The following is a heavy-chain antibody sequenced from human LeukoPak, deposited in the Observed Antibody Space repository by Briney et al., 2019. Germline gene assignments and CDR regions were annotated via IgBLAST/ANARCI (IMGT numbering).Heavy chain of an antibody. J-gene: IGHJ4*02. V-gene: IGHV3-23*01. CDR1: GFTFSSYA. CDR2: ISGSGGST. D-gene: IGHD1-14*01. Sequence: GGSPRLSCAASGFTFSSYAMSWVRQAPGKGLEWVSAISGSGGSTYYADSVKGRFTISRDNSKNTLYLQMNSLRDDDTATYHCAKVKTGVWYFDCWGQGTLVTVSS. CDR3: AKVKTGVWYFDC.